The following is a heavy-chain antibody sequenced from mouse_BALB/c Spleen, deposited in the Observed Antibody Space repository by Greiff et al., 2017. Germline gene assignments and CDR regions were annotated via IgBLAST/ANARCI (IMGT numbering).Heavy chain of an antibody. CDR3: ARGDGAMDY. CDR2: ISYDGSN. Sequence: EVKLVESGPGLVKPSQSLSLTCSVTGYSITSGYYWNWIRQFPGNKLEWMGYISYDGSNNYNPSLKNRISITRDTSKNQFFLKLNSVTTEDTATYYCARGDGAMDYWGQGTSVTVSS. CDR1: GYSITSGYY. J-gene: IGHJ4*01. D-gene: IGHD3-3*01. V-gene: IGHV3-6*02.